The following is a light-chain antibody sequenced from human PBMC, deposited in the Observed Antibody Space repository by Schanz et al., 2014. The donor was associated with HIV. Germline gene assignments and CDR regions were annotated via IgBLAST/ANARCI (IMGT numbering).Light chain of an antibody. CDR2: GAS. CDR3: QQYGSSPLT. CDR1: QSVRNN. Sequence: EIVLTQSPGTLSLSPGERATLSCRASQSVRNNLAWYQQKPGQAPRLLIYGASSRATGIPDRFSGSGSGTDFILTISGLEPEDFAVYYCQQYGSSPLTFGGGTTVAIK. J-gene: IGKJ4*01. V-gene: IGKV3-20*01.